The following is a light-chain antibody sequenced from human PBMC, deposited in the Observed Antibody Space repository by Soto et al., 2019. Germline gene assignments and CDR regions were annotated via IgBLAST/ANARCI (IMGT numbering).Light chain of an antibody. CDR1: QSISSW. CDR2: DAS. CDR3: QQYNSYPWT. Sequence: DIQMTQSPSTLSASVGDRVTITCRASQSISSWLTWYQQKPGKAPKVLIYDASSLGSGVPSRFSGSGSGTKFTLTISSLQPDDFATYYCQQYNSYPWTFGQGTKVEIK. J-gene: IGKJ1*01. V-gene: IGKV1-5*01.